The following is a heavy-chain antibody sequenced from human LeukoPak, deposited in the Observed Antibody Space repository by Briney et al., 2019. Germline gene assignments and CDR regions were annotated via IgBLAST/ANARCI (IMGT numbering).Heavy chain of an antibody. V-gene: IGHV1-58*02. CDR2: IVVGSGNT. D-gene: IGHD2-15*01. CDR3: AAALVVAATRYYYYGMDV. Sequence: GASVKVSCKASGFTFTSSAMLWVRQARGQRLEWIGWIVVGSGNTNYAQKFQERVTITRDMSTSTAYMELSSLRSEDTAVYYCAAALVVAATRYYYYGMDVWGQGTTVTVSS. J-gene: IGHJ6*02. CDR1: GFTFTSSA.